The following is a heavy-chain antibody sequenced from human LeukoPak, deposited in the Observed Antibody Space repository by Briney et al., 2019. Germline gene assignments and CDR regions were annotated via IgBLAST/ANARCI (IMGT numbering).Heavy chain of an antibody. V-gene: IGHV1-2*02. J-gene: IGHJ4*02. CDR2: INPNSGGT. CDR1: GXTFTGYY. Sequence: GASLQISFKGSGXTFTGYYMHWVRQAPGQGLEWMGWINPNSGGTNYAQKFQGRVTMTRDTSISTAYMELSRLRSDDTAVYYCASEPWGTLTTVTIFDYWGQGTLVTVSS. D-gene: IGHD4-17*01. CDR3: ASEPWGTLTTVTIFDY.